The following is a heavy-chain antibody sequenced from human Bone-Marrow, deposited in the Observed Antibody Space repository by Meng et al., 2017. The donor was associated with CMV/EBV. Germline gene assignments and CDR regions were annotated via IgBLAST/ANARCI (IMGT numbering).Heavy chain of an antibody. V-gene: IGHV1-69*10. CDR1: GGTFSSYA. J-gene: IGHJ6*02. CDR2: IIPILGIA. CDR3: ARGVVVVPAGGYYYYYGMDV. D-gene: IGHD2-2*01. Sequence: SVKVSCKASGGTFSSYAISWVRQAPGQGLEWMGGIIPILGIANYAQKFQGRVTITADKSTSTAYMELSSLRSEDTAVYYCARGVVVVPAGGYYYYYGMDVWGQGTTVTVSS.